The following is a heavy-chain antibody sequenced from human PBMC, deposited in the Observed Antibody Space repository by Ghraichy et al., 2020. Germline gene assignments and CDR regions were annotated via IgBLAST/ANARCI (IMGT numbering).Heavy chain of an antibody. V-gene: IGHV3-48*02. Sequence: GGSLRLSCVGSGFTLSGYSMNWVRQSPGKGLEWVSYITSSSRTISYADSVKGRFTISRDNAQNSLYLQMNSLRDEDTAVYYCARGSRVVRFFYYDGMDVWGKGTRVTFS. CDR1: GFTLSGYS. CDR2: ITSSSRTI. CDR3: ARGSRVVRFFYYDGMDV. D-gene: IGHD4-23*01. J-gene: IGHJ6*04.